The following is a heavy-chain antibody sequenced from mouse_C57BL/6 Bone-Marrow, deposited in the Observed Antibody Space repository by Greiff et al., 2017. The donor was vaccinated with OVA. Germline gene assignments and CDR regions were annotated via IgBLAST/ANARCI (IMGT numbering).Heavy chain of an antibody. D-gene: IGHD2-12*01. CDR3: ARGYYSPLGYAD. Sequence: QVQLQQPGAELVRPGSSVKLSCKASGYTFTSYWMDWVKQRPGQGLEWIGNIYPSDSETHYNQKFKDKATLTVDKSSSTAYMQLSSLTTEDSAVDYCARGYYSPLGYADWGQGTLVTVSA. J-gene: IGHJ3*01. CDR2: IYPSDSET. V-gene: IGHV1-61*01. CDR1: GYTFTSYW.